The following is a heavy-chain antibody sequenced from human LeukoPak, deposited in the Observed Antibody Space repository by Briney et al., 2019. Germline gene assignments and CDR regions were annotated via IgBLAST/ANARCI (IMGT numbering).Heavy chain of an antibody. CDR3: ARGYDSSGYYSVGWNY. Sequence: SETLSLTCAVYGGSFSGYYWSWIRQPPGKGLEWIGEINHSGSTNYNPSLKSRVTISVDTSRNQFSLKLSSVTAADTAVYYCARGYDSSGYYSVGWNYWGQGTLVTVSS. V-gene: IGHV4-34*01. D-gene: IGHD3-22*01. CDR2: INHSGST. J-gene: IGHJ4*02. CDR1: GGSFSGYY.